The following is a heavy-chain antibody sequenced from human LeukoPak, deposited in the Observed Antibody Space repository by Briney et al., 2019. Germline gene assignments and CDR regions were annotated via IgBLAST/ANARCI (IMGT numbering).Heavy chain of an antibody. Sequence: SETLSLTCTVSGGSISSSNFYWGWIRQPPGTALEWIGSVYYSGTTSYNPSLKSRVTISVDMSKNHFSLRLRSVTAADTAMYYCARDLSYYDSSGYYPYYFDYWGQGTLVTVSS. CDR1: GGSISSSNFY. CDR3: ARDLSYYDSSGYYPYYFDY. CDR2: VYYSGTT. V-gene: IGHV4-39*07. D-gene: IGHD3-22*01. J-gene: IGHJ4*02.